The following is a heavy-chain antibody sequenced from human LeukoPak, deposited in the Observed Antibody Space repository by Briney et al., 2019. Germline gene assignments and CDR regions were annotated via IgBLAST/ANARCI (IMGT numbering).Heavy chain of an antibody. CDR3: AKGFDWLLSHFDD. CDR2: ISGSGGST. Sequence: GGSLRLSCAASGFTFSGYAMSWVRQAPGKGLEWVSAISGSGGSTYYADSVKGRFTISRDNSKNTLYLQMNSLRAEDTAVYYCAKGFDWLLSHFDDWGQGTLVTVSS. CDR1: GFTFSGYA. V-gene: IGHV3-23*01. D-gene: IGHD3-9*01. J-gene: IGHJ4*02.